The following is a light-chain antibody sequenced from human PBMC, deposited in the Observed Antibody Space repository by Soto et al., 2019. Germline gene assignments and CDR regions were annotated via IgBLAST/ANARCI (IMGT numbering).Light chain of an antibody. CDR2: GAS. V-gene: IGKV3-20*01. J-gene: IGKJ1*01. CDR1: QSVSSTY. CDR3: QQYGSSPPT. Sequence: IVLTQSPDTLSLSPGERATLSCRASQSVSSTYLAWYQQKPGQAPRLLIYGASSRATGTPDRFSGSGSGTDFTLTINRLEPEDFALYYCQQYGSSPPTFGQGTKVYIK.